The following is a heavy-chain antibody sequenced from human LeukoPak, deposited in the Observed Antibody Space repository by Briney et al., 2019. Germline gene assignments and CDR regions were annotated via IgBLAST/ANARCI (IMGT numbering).Heavy chain of an antibody. CDR2: IKQDGSEK. D-gene: IGHD3-22*01. CDR1: GFTFSSYW. CDR3: ARAGSSGYSYYFDY. J-gene: IGHJ4*02. Sequence: GGSLRLSCAASGFTFSSYWMSWVRQAPGKGLEWVANIKQDGSEKYYVDSVKGRFTISRDNAKNSLYLQMNSLRAEDTAVYYCARAGSSGYSYYFDYWGQGTLVTVSS. V-gene: IGHV3-7*01.